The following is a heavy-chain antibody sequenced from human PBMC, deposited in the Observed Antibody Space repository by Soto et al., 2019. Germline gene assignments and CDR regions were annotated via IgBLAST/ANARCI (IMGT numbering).Heavy chain of an antibody. CDR3: AKAGVYSGYDSPMVY. Sequence: HPVRSLRLSCAASGFTFSSYGMHWVRQAPGKGLEWVAVISYDGSNKYYADSVKGRFTISRDNSKNTLYLQMNSLRAEDTAVYYCAKAGVYSGYDSPMVYWGQGTLVTVSS. CDR2: ISYDGSNK. J-gene: IGHJ4*02. D-gene: IGHD5-12*01. V-gene: IGHV3-30*18. CDR1: GFTFSSYG.